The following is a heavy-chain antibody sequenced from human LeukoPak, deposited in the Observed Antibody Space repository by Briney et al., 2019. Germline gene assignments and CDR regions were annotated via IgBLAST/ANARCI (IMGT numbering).Heavy chain of an antibody. CDR3: ARDRDSQQWLYNWFDP. Sequence: ASVKVSCKASGYTFTSYYMHWVRQAPGQGLEWMGIINPSGGSTSYAQKFQGRVTMTRDTSTSTAYMELRSLRSDDTAVYYCARDRDSQQWLYNWFDPWGQGTLVTVSS. CDR1: GYTFTSYY. V-gene: IGHV1-46*01. J-gene: IGHJ5*02. CDR2: INPSGGST. D-gene: IGHD6-19*01.